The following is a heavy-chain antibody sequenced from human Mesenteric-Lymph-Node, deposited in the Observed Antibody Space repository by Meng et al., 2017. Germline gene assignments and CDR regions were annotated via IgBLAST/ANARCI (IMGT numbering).Heavy chain of an antibody. J-gene: IGHJ4*02. CDR1: GGSISSSYW. Sequence: QVQPQESGPELVKPSQTLALPCTASGGSISSSYWWTWVRQSPGKGLEWIGEMYHSGTTNYNPSLKSRVTISMGKSNNQLSLKLNSVTAADTAVYYCATQESRDGHNPYWGQGTLVTVSS. CDR3: ATQESRDGHNPY. V-gene: IGHV4-4*02. CDR2: MYHSGTT. D-gene: IGHD5-24*01.